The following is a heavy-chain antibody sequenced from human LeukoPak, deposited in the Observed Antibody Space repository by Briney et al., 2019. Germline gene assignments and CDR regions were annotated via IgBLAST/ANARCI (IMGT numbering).Heavy chain of an antibody. Sequence: PGGSLRLSCAASGFTFSSYSMNWVRQAPGKGLEWIGSIYYSGSTYYNPSLKSRVTISVDTSKNQFSLKLSSVTAADTAVYYCAKALTIFGVVIKGFDYWGQGTLVTVSS. CDR3: AKALTIFGVVIKGFDY. CDR1: GFTFSSYSMN. V-gene: IGHV4-59*05. J-gene: IGHJ4*02. CDR2: IYYSGST. D-gene: IGHD3-3*01.